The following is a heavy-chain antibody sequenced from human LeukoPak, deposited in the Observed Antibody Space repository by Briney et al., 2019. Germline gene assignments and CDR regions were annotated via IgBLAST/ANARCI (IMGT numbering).Heavy chain of an antibody. CDR3: ARWDCSSTSCPHYGMDV. CDR1: GYTFTNYA. V-gene: IGHV1-3*01. Sequence: GASVKVSCKASGYTFTNYAMHWVRQAPGQRLEWMAWINAGNGDTKYSQKFQGGVTITRDTSASTAYMELSSLRSEDTAVYYCARWDCSSTSCPHYGMDVWGQGTTVTVSS. J-gene: IGHJ6*02. CDR2: INAGNGDT. D-gene: IGHD2-2*01.